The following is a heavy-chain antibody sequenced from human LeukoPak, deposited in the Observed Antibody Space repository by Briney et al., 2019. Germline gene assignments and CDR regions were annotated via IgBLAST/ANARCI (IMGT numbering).Heavy chain of an antibody. CDR3: ARGNFWSGCPYCFDY. D-gene: IGHD3-3*01. V-gene: IGHV4-4*07. CDR2: IYTSGST. CDR1: GGSISSYY. J-gene: IGHJ4*02. Sequence: PSETLSLTCTVSGGSISSYYWSWIRQPAGKGLEWIGRIYTSGSTNYNPSLKSRVTMSVDTSKNQFSLKLSSVTAADTAVYYCARGNFWSGCPYCFDYWGQGTLVTVSS.